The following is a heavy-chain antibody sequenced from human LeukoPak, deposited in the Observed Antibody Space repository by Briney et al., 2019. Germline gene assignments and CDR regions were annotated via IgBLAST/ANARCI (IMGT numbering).Heavy chain of an antibody. CDR2: IRYDGSNK. CDR1: EFTSSTYD. V-gene: IGHV3-30*02. CDR3: AKDFYSGSSP. Sequence: GGSLRLSCTSSEFTSSTYDMHWVRQAPGKGLEWVAFIRYDGSNKYYADSVKGRFTISRDNSKNTLYLQMNSLRTEDTAVYYCAKDFYSGSSPWGQGTLVTVSS. J-gene: IGHJ5*02. D-gene: IGHD1-26*01.